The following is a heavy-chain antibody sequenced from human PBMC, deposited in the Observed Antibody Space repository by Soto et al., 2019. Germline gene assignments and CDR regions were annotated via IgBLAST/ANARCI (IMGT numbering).Heavy chain of an antibody. CDR2: IYYSGST. J-gene: IGHJ4*02. Sequence: SGTLSLTCTVSGGSVSSYYWGWIRQPPGKGLEWIGYIYYSGSTKYNPSLKSRVTMSVDTSNNQFSLKVSSVTAADTAVYYCARHSNRNYGLYYFDFWGLGALVTVSS. D-gene: IGHD4-4*01. V-gene: IGHV4-59*08. CDR1: GGSVSSYY. CDR3: ARHSNRNYGLYYFDF.